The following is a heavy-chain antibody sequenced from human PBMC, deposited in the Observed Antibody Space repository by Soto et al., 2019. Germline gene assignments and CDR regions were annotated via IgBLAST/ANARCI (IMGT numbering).Heavy chain of an antibody. CDR3: AGTKIAAAGIGTFDY. J-gene: IGHJ4*02. Sequence: ASVKLSCKASGYTITSYGISWVRQAPGQGLEWMGWISAYNGNTNYAQKLQGRVTMTTDTSTSTAYMELRSLRSDDTAVYYCAGTKIAAAGIGTFDYWGQGTLVTVSS. V-gene: IGHV1-18*01. CDR1: GYTITSYG. CDR2: ISAYNGNT. D-gene: IGHD6-13*01.